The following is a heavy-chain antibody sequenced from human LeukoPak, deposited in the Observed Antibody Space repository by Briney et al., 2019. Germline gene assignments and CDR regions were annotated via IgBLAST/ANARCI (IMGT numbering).Heavy chain of an antibody. Sequence: PGGSLRLSCAASGFTFSNYAMHWVRQAPGKGLEWVAVISYDGSNKYYADSVKGRFTISRDNSKNTLYLQMNSLRAEDTAVYYCARAEFYDSSGYYIYWGQGTLVTVSS. CDR1: GFTFSNYA. J-gene: IGHJ4*02. D-gene: IGHD3-22*01. V-gene: IGHV3-30-3*01. CDR2: ISYDGSNK. CDR3: ARAEFYDSSGYYIY.